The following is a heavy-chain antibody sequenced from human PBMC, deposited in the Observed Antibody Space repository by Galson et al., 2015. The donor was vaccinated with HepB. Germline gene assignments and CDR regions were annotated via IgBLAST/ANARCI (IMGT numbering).Heavy chain of an antibody. CDR1: DFILRMYW. Sequence: SLRLSCAASDFILRMYWMNWVRQAPGKGLEWVANIKEDGSEKNYVDSVKGRFTISRDNAKNSLYLQMNSLRAEDTAIYYCARVKRGEWYSFYYYGMDVWGQGTTVTVSS. V-gene: IGHV3-7*05. D-gene: IGHD3-10*01. J-gene: IGHJ6*02. CDR2: IKEDGSEK. CDR3: ARVKRGEWYSFYYYGMDV.